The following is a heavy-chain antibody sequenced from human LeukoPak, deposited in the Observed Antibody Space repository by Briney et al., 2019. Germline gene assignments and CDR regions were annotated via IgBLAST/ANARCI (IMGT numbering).Heavy chain of an antibody. V-gene: IGHV3-30-3*01. Sequence: PGGSLRLSCAASGFTFSSFAMHWVRQAPGKGLEWAALISNDDGAKHYADSVKGRFTVSRDNSKSTLYLEMNSLRAEDTAVYFCARGNGPGSFLIDYLGQGALVTVSS. CDR3: ARGNGPGSFLIDY. CDR2: ISNDDGAK. D-gene: IGHD3-10*01. J-gene: IGHJ4*02. CDR1: GFTFSSFA.